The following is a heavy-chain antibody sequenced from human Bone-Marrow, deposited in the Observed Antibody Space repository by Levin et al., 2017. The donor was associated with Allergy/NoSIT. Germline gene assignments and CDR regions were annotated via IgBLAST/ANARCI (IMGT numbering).Heavy chain of an antibody. CDR2: ISGSGGST. Sequence: GESLKISCAASGFTFSSYAMSWVRQAPGKGLEWVSAISGSGGSTYYADSVKGRFTISRDNSKNTLYLQMNSLRAEDTAVYYCAKGLDYDYVWGSYRQQYYFDYWGQGTLVTVSS. D-gene: IGHD3-16*02. V-gene: IGHV3-23*01. CDR3: AKGLDYDYVWGSYRQQYYFDY. J-gene: IGHJ4*02. CDR1: GFTFSSYA.